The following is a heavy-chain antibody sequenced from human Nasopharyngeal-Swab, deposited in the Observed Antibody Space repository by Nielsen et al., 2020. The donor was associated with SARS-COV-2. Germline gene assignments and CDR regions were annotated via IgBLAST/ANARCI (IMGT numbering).Heavy chain of an antibody. V-gene: IGHV3-21*01. CDR2: ISGSGGST. J-gene: IGHJ4*02. Sequence: VRQAPGKGLEWVSAISGSGGSTYYADSVKGRFTISRDNAKNSLYLQMNNLRAEDTAVYYCAREVSSSLDHWGQGTLVTVSS. CDR3: AREVSSSLDH.